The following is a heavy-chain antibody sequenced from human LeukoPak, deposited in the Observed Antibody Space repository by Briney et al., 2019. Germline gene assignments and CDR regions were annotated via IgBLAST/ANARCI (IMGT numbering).Heavy chain of an antibody. J-gene: IGHJ4*02. CDR3: ARDGEWLTNGDFDY. D-gene: IGHD6-19*01. CDR2: INPNSGVT. Sequence: ASVKVSRKASGYTFTDYFMHWVRQAPGQGLEWMGWINPNSGVTNYAQKFQGWVTMTRDTSISTAYIELSSLISDDTAVYYCARDGEWLTNGDFDYWGQGTLLTVSS. V-gene: IGHV1-2*04. CDR1: GYTFTDYF.